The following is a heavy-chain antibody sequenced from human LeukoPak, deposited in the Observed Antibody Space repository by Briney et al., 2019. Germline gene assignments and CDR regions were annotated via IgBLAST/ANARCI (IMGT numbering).Heavy chain of an antibody. J-gene: IGHJ4*02. CDR2: IRYDGSNK. V-gene: IGHV3-30*02. CDR1: GFTFSGYA. CDR3: AKEGSSGYYSEYYLDY. D-gene: IGHD3-22*01. Sequence: GGSLRLSCAASGFTFSGYAMSWVRQAPGKGLEWVAFIRYDGSNKYYADSVKDRFSISRDNSKNTLFLQMNSLRAEDTAVYYCAKEGSSGYYSEYYLDYWGQGTLVTVSS.